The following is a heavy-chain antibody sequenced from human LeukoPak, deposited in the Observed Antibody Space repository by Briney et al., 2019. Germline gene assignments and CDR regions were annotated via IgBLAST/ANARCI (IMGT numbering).Heavy chain of an antibody. Sequence: GGSLRLSCTASGFIFSTSWMTWVRQAPGKGLEWVAKINLDGSEKYYVDSVKGRFTISRDDAKKSMYLQMNSLRAEDTAVYYCARGVATIVYWGQGTQVTVSS. J-gene: IGHJ4*02. V-gene: IGHV3-7*01. CDR2: INLDGSEK. CDR1: GFIFSTSW. CDR3: ARGVATIVY. D-gene: IGHD5-24*01.